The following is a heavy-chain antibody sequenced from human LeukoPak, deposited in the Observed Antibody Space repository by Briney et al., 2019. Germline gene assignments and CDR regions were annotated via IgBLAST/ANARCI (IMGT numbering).Heavy chain of an antibody. J-gene: IGHJ4*02. CDR3: ATVEVGGSYRSPAHDY. V-gene: IGHV1-69-2*01. Sequence: ASVKVSCKVSGYTFTDYYMHWVPQAPGKGLEWMGLVDPEDGETIYAEKFQGRVTITADTSTDTAYMELSSLRSEDTAVYYCATVEVGGSYRSPAHDYWGQGTLVTVSS. CDR2: VDPEDGET. CDR1: GYTFTDYY. D-gene: IGHD3-16*02.